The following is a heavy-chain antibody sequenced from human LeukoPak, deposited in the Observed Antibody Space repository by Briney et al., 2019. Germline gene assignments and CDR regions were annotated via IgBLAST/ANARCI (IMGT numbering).Heavy chain of an antibody. V-gene: IGHV4-38-2*02. J-gene: IGHJ5*02. CDR3: ARDSSGTLSGGGWFDP. CDR1: NYSINDGYY. Sequence: SETLPLTCTVSNYSINDGYYWGWIRQPPGKGLQWIGGVYHSGATYQNPSLKSRVTISVDTSKNQLSLNLTSVTAADTAVYYCARDSSGTLSGGGWFDPWGQGTLVTVSS. D-gene: IGHD6-19*01. CDR2: VYHSGAT.